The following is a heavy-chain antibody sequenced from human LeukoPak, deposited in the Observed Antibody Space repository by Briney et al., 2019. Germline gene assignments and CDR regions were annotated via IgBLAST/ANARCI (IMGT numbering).Heavy chain of an antibody. D-gene: IGHD3-10*01. CDR2: IRSKANSYAT. J-gene: IGHJ4*02. V-gene: IGHV3-73*01. CDR1: GFTFSGSA. Sequence: PGGSLRLSCAASGFTFSGSAMHWVRQASGKGLVWVGRIRSKANSYATAYAASVKGRFTISRDDSKNTAYLQMNSLKTEDTAVYYCTLVYYGSGSLDYWGQGTLVTVSS. CDR3: TLVYYGSGSLDY.